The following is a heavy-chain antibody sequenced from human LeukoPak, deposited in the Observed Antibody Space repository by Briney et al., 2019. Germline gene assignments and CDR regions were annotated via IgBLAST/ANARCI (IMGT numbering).Heavy chain of an antibody. CDR1: GFTLSSYW. V-gene: IGHV3-7*01. J-gene: IGHJ3*02. D-gene: IGHD5-18*01. Sequence: GGSLRLSCAASGFTLSSYWMSWVRQAPGKGLEWVANIKQDGSEKYYVDSVKGRFTISRDNAKNSLYLQMNSLRAEDTAVYYCARDYSYEAFDIWGQGTMVTVSS. CDR3: ARDYSYEAFDI. CDR2: IKQDGSEK.